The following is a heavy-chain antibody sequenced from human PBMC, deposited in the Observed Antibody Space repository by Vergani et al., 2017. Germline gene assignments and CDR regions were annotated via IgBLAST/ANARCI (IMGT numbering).Heavy chain of an antibody. Sequence: EVQLVESGGGLVKPGGSLRLSCAASGFTFSSYSMNWVRQAPGKGLEWVSVIYSGGSTYYADSVKGRFTISRDNSKNTLYLQMNSLRAEDTAVYYCARDVIVGASEAFDIWGQGTMVTVSS. D-gene: IGHD1-26*01. V-gene: IGHV3-66*02. CDR1: GFTFSSYS. CDR3: ARDVIVGASEAFDI. CDR2: IYSGGST. J-gene: IGHJ3*02.